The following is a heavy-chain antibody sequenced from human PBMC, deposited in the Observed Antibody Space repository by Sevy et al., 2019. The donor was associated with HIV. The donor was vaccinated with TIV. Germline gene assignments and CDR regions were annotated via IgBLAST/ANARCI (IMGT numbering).Heavy chain of an antibody. V-gene: IGHV4-39*02. Sequence: SETLSLTCTVSGGSIISSTYYWGWIRQPPGKGLEWIVSVYYSGSTYYNPSLRSRVTISVDMFKDHFSLKLSSVTAADTAVYYCARRGAGPAFDVWGQGTMVTVSS. J-gene: IGHJ3*01. CDR3: ARRGAGPAFDV. CDR2: VYYSGST. D-gene: IGHD3-10*01. CDR1: GGSIISSTYY.